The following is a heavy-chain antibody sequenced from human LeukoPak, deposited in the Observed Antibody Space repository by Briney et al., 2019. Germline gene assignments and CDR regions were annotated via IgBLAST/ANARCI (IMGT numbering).Heavy chain of an antibody. V-gene: IGHV3-21*01. CDR1: GFTFSSYS. CDR2: ISSSSSYI. D-gene: IGHD2-2*01. CDR3: ARVGARDIVVVPAAMGYYYYYYMDV. J-gene: IGHJ6*03. Sequence: GGSLRLSCAASGFTFSSYSMNWVRQAPGKGLEWVSSISSSSSYIYYADSVKGRFTISRDNAKNSLYLQMNSLRAEDAAVYYCARVGARDIVVVPAAMGYYYYYYMDVWGKGTTVTVSS.